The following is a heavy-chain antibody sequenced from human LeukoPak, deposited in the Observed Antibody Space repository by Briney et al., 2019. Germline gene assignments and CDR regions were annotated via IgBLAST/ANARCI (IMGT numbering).Heavy chain of an antibody. Sequence: GGSLRLSCAASGFTFSSYSMNWVRQAPGKGLEWVSSISSSSSYIYYADSVKGRFTISRDTSKNTLLLQMNSLRADDTAVYYCAREEEGDAFDIWGQGTMVTSLQ. V-gene: IGHV3-21*04. CDR1: GFTFSSYS. CDR2: ISSSSSYI. J-gene: IGHJ3*02. CDR3: AREEEGDAFDI.